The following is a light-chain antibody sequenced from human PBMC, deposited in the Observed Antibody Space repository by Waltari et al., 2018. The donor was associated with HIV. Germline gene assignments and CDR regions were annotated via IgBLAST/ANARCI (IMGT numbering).Light chain of an antibody. V-gene: IGKV1-5*03. Sequence: DIQMTQSPSTLSASVGDRVTITCRASQSISNSLAWYQQKPGKAPKLLIYKASSLESGVPSRFSGSGSGTEFTLTISSLQPDDFATYYCQQYNSYVTFGPGTKLEIK. CDR3: QQYNSYVT. CDR2: KAS. J-gene: IGKJ3*01. CDR1: QSISNS.